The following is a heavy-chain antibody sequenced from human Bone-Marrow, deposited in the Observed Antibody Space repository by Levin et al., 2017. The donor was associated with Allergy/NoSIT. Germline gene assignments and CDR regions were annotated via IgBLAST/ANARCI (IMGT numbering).Heavy chain of an antibody. D-gene: IGHD1-26*01. CDR3: VRDAQWAFDY. V-gene: IGHV3-21*01. CDR2: IRSGSTDI. J-gene: IGHJ4*02. CDR1: GFTFSDDP. Sequence: GGSLRLSCAASGFTFSDDPMNWVRQAPGQGLEWVAHIRSGSTDIHYADSVKGRFTVSRDNAKNSLFLQMNNLRVEDTAVYYCVRDAQWAFDYWGQGTLVTVSS.